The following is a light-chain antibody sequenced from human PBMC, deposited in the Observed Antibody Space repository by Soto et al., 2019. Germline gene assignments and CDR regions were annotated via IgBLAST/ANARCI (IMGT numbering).Light chain of an antibody. CDR2: SDS. J-gene: IGLJ2*01. CDR3: QSYDSSLSHVV. Sequence: QSVLTQPPSVSGAPGQRVTVSCTGGSSNIGAGYDVHWYQQLPGTAPKLLIYSDSNRPSGVPDRFSASKSGTSASLAITGLRAEDEADYYCQSYDSSLSHVVFGGGTKLTVL. V-gene: IGLV1-40*01. CDR1: SSNIGAGYD.